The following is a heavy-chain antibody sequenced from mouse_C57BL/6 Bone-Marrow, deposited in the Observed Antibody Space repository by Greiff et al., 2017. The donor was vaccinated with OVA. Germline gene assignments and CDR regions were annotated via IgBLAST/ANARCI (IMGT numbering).Heavy chain of an antibody. D-gene: IGHD4-1*01. J-gene: IGHJ2*01. CDR2: IYPRSGNT. Sequence: QVQLQQSGPELARPGASVKLSCKASGYTFTSSGISWVKQRTGQGLEWIGEIYPRSGNTYYNVKFKGKATLTADKSSSTAYMGLRSLTSEDSAVYIWANFLANWDFDDWGTGTTLTVSS. CDR3: ANFLANWDFDD. V-gene: IGHV1-81*01. CDR1: GYTFTSSG.